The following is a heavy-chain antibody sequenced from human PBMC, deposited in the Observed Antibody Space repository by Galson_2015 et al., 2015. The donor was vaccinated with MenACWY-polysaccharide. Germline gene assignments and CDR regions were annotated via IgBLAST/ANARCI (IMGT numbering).Heavy chain of an antibody. CDR1: GYTFTSYG. CDR2: ISAYNGNT. V-gene: IGHV1-18*01. CDR3: ARDSVLHDYDFWSGYTNYYYYYMDV. J-gene: IGHJ6*03. D-gene: IGHD3-3*01. Sequence: SVKVSCKASGYTFTSYGISWVRQAPGQGLEWMGWISAYNGNTNYAQKLQGRVTMTKDTSTSTAYMELRSLRSDDTAVYYCARDSVLHDYDFWSGYTNYYYYYMDVWGKGTTVTVSS.